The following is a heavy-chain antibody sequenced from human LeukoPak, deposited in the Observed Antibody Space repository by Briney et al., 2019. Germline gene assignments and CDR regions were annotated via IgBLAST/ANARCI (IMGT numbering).Heavy chain of an antibody. D-gene: IGHD6-19*01. V-gene: IGHV5-51*01. CDR1: GYTFNTYW. CDR3: ARRDVSAWYYFDY. J-gene: IGHJ4*02. CDR2: IYPGDSDI. Sequence: GESLKISCKGSGYTFNTYWVGWVRQMPGKGLEWIGIIYPGDSDIRYSPSFRGQVTISADKSSSTAYLQWSSLKASDTAMYYYARRDVSAWYYFDYWGQGTLVTVSS.